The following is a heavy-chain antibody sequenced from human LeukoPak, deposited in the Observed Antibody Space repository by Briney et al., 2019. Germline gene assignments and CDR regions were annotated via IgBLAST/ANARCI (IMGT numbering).Heavy chain of an antibody. V-gene: IGHV4-34*01. CDR3: ARGRSRYCSSTSCYTFDP. D-gene: IGHD2-2*02. CDR1: GGSISSYY. Sequence: SETLSLTCTVSGGSISSYYWSWIRQPPGKGLEWIGEINHSGSTNYNPSLKSRVTISVDTSKNQFSLKLSSVTAADTAVYYCARGRSRYCSSTSCYTFDPWGQGTLVTVSS. CDR2: INHSGST. J-gene: IGHJ5*02.